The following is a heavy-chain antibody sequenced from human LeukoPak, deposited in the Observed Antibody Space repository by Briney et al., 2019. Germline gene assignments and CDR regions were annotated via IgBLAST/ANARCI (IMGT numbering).Heavy chain of an antibody. Sequence: GASVKVSCKASGYTFTGYYMHWVRQAPGQGLEWMGWINPNSGGTNYAQKFQGRVTMTRDTSISTACMELSRLRSDDTAVYYCARGGNYGDYVAAPYWGQGTLVTVSS. CDR2: INPNSGGT. CDR1: GYTFTGYY. V-gene: IGHV1-2*02. J-gene: IGHJ4*02. CDR3: ARGGNYGDYVAAPY. D-gene: IGHD4-17*01.